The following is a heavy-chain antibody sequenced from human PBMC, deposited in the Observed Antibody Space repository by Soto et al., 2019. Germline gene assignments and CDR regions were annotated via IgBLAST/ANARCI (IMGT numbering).Heavy chain of an antibody. V-gene: IGHV4-34*01. Sequence: PSETLSLTCAVYGGSFSGYYWSWIRQPPGKGLEWIGEIDHSGSTNYNPSLKSRVTISVDTSKNQFSLKLSSVTAADTAVYYCARGSLKYSSGGFDYWGQGTLVTVSS. CDR1: GGSFSGYY. D-gene: IGHD6-19*01. J-gene: IGHJ4*02. CDR2: IDHSGST. CDR3: ARGSLKYSSGGFDY.